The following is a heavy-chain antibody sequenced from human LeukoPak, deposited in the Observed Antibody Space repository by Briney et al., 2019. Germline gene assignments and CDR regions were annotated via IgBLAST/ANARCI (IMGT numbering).Heavy chain of an antibody. Sequence: GESLKISCKGSGYSFSSYWIGWVRQMPGKGLEWMGLIYPGDSDTRYSPSFEGQVSMSADKSINTAYLQWSSLKAADTAIYYCARGRYCSGGICSGPFYFNYWGPGTLVTVSS. D-gene: IGHD2-15*01. CDR1: GYSFSSYW. CDR2: IYPGDSDT. J-gene: IGHJ4*02. V-gene: IGHV5-51*01. CDR3: ARGRYCSGGICSGPFYFNY.